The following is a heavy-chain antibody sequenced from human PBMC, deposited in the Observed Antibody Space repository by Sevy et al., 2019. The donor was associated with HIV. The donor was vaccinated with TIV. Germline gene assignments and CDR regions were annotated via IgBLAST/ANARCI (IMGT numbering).Heavy chain of an antibody. Sequence: GGSLRLSCAASGFTFSSYSMNWVRQAPGKGLEWVSYISGRFSTIQYADSVKGRFTISRDNAKNSLYLQMNRLRAEDTAVYYCARDNGDYFLSTSVLDYWGQGTVVTVSS. CDR2: ISGRFSTI. D-gene: IGHD4-17*01. V-gene: IGHV3-48*01. J-gene: IGHJ4*02. CDR1: GFTFSSYS. CDR3: ARDNGDYFLSTSVLDY.